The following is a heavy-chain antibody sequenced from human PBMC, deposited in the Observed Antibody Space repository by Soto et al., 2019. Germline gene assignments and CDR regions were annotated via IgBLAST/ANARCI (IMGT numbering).Heavy chain of an antibody. J-gene: IGHJ6*02. CDR3: VRRAHMSRRGETFSYYYYGMDV. D-gene: IGHD3-16*01. CDR2: ISSSSSYI. V-gene: IGHV3-21*01. Sequence: PGGSLRLSCAASGFTFSSYSMNWVRQAPGKGLEWVSSISSSSSYIYYADSVKGRFTISRDNAKNSLYLQMNSLRAEDTAVYYCVRRAHMSRRGETFSYYYYGMDVWGQGTTVTVSS. CDR1: GFTFSSYS.